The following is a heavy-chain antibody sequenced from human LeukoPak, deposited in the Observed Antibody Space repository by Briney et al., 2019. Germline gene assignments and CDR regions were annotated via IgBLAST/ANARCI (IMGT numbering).Heavy chain of an antibody. J-gene: IGHJ4*02. Sequence: GGSLRLSCAASGFTVSSNYMSWVRQAPGKGLEWVSGISGSGGSTYYADSVKGRFTISRDNSKNTLYLQMNSLRAEDTAVYYCARWKYSNYIYYFDYWGQGTLVTVSP. V-gene: IGHV3-23*01. CDR3: ARWKYSNYIYYFDY. CDR1: GFTVSSNY. CDR2: ISGSGGST. D-gene: IGHD4-11*01.